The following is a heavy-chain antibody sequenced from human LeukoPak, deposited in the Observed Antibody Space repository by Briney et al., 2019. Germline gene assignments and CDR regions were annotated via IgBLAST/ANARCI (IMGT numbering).Heavy chain of an antibody. CDR2: IYYSGST. Sequence: PSETLSLTCTDSAGSISSSSYYWGWIRQPPGKGLEWIGSIYYSGSTYYNPSLKSRVTISVDTSKNQFSLKLSSVTAADTAVYYCARRSGVGNYFDYWGQGTLVTVSS. CDR1: AGSISSSSYY. V-gene: IGHV4-39*01. J-gene: IGHJ4*02. CDR3: ARRSGVGNYFDY. D-gene: IGHD1-26*01.